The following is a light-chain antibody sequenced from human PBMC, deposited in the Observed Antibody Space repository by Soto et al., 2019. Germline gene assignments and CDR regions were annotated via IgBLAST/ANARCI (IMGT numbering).Light chain of an antibody. CDR3: TSYTKTSPHYV. V-gene: IGLV2-14*03. Sequence: QSVLTQPASVSGSPGQSITISCSGTSSDIKSENCVSWYRQHPGEGPQLIIYDVAKRPPGVSNRFSGSKSGNTASLIISGLQAEDEAGYYRTSYTKTSPHYVLGTGTKVTVL. CDR2: DVA. CDR1: SSDIKSENC. J-gene: IGLJ1*01.